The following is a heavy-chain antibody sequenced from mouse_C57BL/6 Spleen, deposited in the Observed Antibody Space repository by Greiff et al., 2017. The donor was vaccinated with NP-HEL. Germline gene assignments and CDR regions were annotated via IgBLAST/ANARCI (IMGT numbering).Heavy chain of an antibody. CDR2: INPYNGGT. CDR3: ARSPITTVVARGFAY. V-gene: IGHV1-19*01. CDR1: GYTFTDYY. D-gene: IGHD1-1*01. J-gene: IGHJ3*01. Sequence: EVQLQQSGPVLVKPGASVKMSCKASGYTFTDYYMNWVKQSHGKSLEWIGVINPYNGGTSYNQKFKGKATLTVDKSSSTAYMELNSLTSEDSAVYYCARSPITTVVARGFAYWGQGALVTVSA.